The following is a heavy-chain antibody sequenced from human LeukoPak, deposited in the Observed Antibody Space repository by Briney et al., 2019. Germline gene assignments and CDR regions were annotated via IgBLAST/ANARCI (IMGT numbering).Heavy chain of an antibody. CDR1: GGSITRGTFY. Sequence: SETVSLTCTVSGGSITRGTFYWGWMRQPPGKGLEWLGNVYYTGDTYYNVSLKSRLTISVDTSKNQFYLKLRSVTAADTAVYFCGRPHRRWTSVGWFDPWGQGTLVTVSP. D-gene: IGHD4-23*01. CDR2: VYYTGDT. J-gene: IGHJ5*02. V-gene: IGHV4-39*01. CDR3: GRPHRRWTSVGWFDP.